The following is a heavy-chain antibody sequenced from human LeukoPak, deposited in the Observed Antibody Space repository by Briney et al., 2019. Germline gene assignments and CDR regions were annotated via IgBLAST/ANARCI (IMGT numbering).Heavy chain of an antibody. D-gene: IGHD2-15*01. CDR3: ARSVEGYCSGTSCYYYYYYMDV. CDR2: IYYSGNT. V-gene: IGHV4-59*01. CDR1: GGSISSYS. Sequence: SETLSLTCTVSGGSISSYSWSWIRQPPGKGLEWIGYIYYSGNTDYNPSLKSRVTISVDTSKNQFSLKLSSVTAADTAVYYCARSVEGYCSGTSCYYYYYYMDVWGKGTTVTVSS. J-gene: IGHJ6*03.